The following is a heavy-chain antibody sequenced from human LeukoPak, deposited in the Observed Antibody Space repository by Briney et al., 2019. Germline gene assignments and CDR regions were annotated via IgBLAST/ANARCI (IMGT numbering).Heavy chain of an antibody. V-gene: IGHV1-18*01. CDR3: ARQVQLERLPGDY. CDR1: GYTFTSYG. J-gene: IGHJ4*02. CDR2: ISDYNGNT. D-gene: IGHD1-1*01. Sequence: ASVTVSCTASGYTFTSYGISWARQAPGQGLEWMGWISDYNGNTNYAQKLQGRVTMTTDTSTSTAYMELRSLRSDDTAVYYCARQVQLERLPGDYWGQGTLVTVSS.